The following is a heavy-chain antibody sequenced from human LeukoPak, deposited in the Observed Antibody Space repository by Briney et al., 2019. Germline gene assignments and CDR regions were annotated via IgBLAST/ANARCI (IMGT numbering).Heavy chain of an antibody. Sequence: HPGGSLRLSCAASGFTFSSYAMSWVRQAPGKGLEWASAISGSGGSTYYADSVKGRFTIYRETSKNTLYLQMNSLRAEDTAVYYCAKGRYSGSYYNWFDPWGQGTLVTVSS. CDR2: ISGSGGST. CDR3: AKGRYSGSYYNWFDP. V-gene: IGHV3-23*01. D-gene: IGHD1-26*01. CDR1: GFTFSSYA. J-gene: IGHJ5*02.